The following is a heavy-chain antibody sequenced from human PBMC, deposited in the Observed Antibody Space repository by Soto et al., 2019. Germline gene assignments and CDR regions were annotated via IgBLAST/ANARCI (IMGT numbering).Heavy chain of an antibody. Sequence: GGSLRLSCASSGFTFSDYYMSWIRQAPGKGLEWVSYISSSGSTIYYADSVKGRFTISRDNAKNSLYLQMNSLRAEDTAVYYCARVGGYCSGGSCYPYYCYIDVWGKGPTVTVSS. CDR2: ISSSGSTI. V-gene: IGHV3-11*01. D-gene: IGHD2-15*01. J-gene: IGHJ6*03. CDR3: ARVGGYCSGGSCYPYYCYIDV. CDR1: GFTFSDYY.